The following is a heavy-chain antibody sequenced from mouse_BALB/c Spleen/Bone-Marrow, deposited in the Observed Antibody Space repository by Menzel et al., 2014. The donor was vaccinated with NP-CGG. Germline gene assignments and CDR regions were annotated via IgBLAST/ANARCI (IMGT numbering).Heavy chain of an antibody. CDR3: TLYRFPPPWIAY. CDR2: IDPENGDT. D-gene: IGHD2-14*01. V-gene: IGHV14-4*02. Sequence: VQLQQPGAELVRSGASVKLSCTASGFNIXDYYMHWVKQRPEQGLEWIGWIDPENGDTEYAPKFQGKATMTADTSSITAYLQLSSLTSEYAAVYYCTLYRFPPPWIAYWGQGTLVTVSA. CDR1: GFNIXDYY. J-gene: IGHJ3*01.